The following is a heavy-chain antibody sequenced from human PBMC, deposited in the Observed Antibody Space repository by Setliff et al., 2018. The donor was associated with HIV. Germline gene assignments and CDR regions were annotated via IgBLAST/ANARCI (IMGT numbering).Heavy chain of an antibody. D-gene: IGHD1-26*01. CDR2: INHSGST. J-gene: IGHJ6*03. V-gene: IGHV4-34*01. CDR3: ARGARLLAAYSDRWDYFYMAV. Sequence: PSETLSLTCAVYGGSFSEYYWSWIRQSPGKGLEWIGEINHSGSTHYNPPLKSRATISVDTSKNQFSLRLNSVTAADTAVYYCARGARLLAAYSDRWDYFYMAVWGKGTTVTVS. CDR1: GGSFSEYY.